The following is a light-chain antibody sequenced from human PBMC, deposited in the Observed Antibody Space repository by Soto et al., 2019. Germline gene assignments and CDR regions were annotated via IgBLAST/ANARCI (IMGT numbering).Light chain of an antibody. CDR1: SSDVGLYDY. J-gene: IGLJ1*01. CDR3: SSYTRDSSNV. V-gene: IGLV2-14*01. CDR2: PVS. Sequence: QSVLTQPASVSGSPGQSITISCTGTSSDVGLYDYVSWYQQHPGKAPQLMMYPVSNRPSGVSNRFSASKSCNTASLFISGLQAEDEPDYYCSSYTRDSSNVFGSGTKVTVL.